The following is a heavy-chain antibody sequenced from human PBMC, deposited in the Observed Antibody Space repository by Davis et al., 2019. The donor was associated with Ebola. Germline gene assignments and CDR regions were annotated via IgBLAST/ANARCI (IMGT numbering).Heavy chain of an antibody. J-gene: IGHJ4*02. D-gene: IGHD6-19*01. CDR1: GGSFSGYY. CDR3: ARRRRIAVAGTDY. V-gene: IGHV4-34*01. Sequence: MPSETLSLTCAVYGGSFSGYYWSWIRQRPGKGLEWIGEINHSGSTNYNPSFKSRVTISVDTSKNQFSLKLSSVTAADTAVYYCARRRRIAVAGTDYWGQGTLVTVSS. CDR2: INHSGST.